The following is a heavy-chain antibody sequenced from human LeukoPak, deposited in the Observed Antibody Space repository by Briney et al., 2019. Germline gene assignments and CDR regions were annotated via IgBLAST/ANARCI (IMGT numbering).Heavy chain of an antibody. J-gene: IGHJ4*02. CDR1: GFTFSNAW. V-gene: IGHV3-15*01. D-gene: IGHD1-1*01. CDR2: IKSKTDGGTT. Sequence: GGSLRLSSAAYGFTFSNAWMSWVRQAPGKGLEWVGRIKSKTDGGTTDYAAPVKGRFTISRDDSKNALYLQMNSLKTEDTAVYYCTTGYNWNDDLDYWGQGTLVTVSS. CDR3: TTGYNWNDDLDY.